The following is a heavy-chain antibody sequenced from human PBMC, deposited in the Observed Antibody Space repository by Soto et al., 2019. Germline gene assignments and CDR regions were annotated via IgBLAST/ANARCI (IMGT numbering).Heavy chain of an antibody. CDR3: ARQGAYCSGGSCYSTFDY. D-gene: IGHD2-15*01. Sequence: QVQLQESGPGLVKPSETLSLTCTVSGGSISSYYWCWIRQPPGKGLEWIGYIYYTGSTNYNPYLQSRVTISVDTSKNQFSPRLSSGTAADTAVYYCARQGAYCSGGSCYSTFDYWGQGALVTVSS. CDR2: IYYTGST. CDR1: GGSISSYY. J-gene: IGHJ4*02. V-gene: IGHV4-59*08.